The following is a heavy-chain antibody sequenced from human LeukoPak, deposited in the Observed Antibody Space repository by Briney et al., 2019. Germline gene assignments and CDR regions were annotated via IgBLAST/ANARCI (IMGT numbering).Heavy chain of an antibody. CDR2: INPDGRDT. CDR1: GFTFSGFG. D-gene: IGHD2-21*02. V-gene: IGHV3-7*01. J-gene: IGHJ1*01. Sequence: GGSLRLSCAVSGFTFSGFGIHWVRQAPGKGLEWVAHINPDGRDTYYVDSVKGRFTISRDNAQNSMYLQMNSLRVEDTAVYYCTSWGDTTAEYFQRWGQGTLVTVSS. CDR3: TSWGDTTAEYFQR.